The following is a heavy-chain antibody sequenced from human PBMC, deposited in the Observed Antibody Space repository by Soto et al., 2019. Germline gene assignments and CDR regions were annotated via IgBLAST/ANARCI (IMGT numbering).Heavy chain of an antibody. CDR1: GYIFKNYD. D-gene: IGHD3-3*01. Sequence: ASVKVSCKTSGYIFKNYDINWVRQATGQGLEWMGWMNPNSGNTGYAQKFRGRVTMTRNTSISTAYMELSSLRSEDTAVYYCAREKSGYYDYWGQGTLVTVSS. J-gene: IGHJ4*02. V-gene: IGHV1-8*01. CDR2: MNPNSGNT. CDR3: AREKSGYYDY.